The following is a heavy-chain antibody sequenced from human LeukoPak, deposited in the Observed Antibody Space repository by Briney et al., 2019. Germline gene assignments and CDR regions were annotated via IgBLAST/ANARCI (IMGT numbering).Heavy chain of an antibody. J-gene: IGHJ4*02. V-gene: IGHV3-11*06. CDR3: ARDLAISYHFDY. Sequence: PGGSLRLSCAASGFTFIDHYMDWVRQAPGKGLEWISNIRTTAEGAKYAYYADSVKGRVTISRDNSKNTLYLQMNSLRAEDTAVYYCARDLAISYHFDYWGQGTLVTVSS. D-gene: IGHD3-10*01. CDR1: GFTFIDHY. CDR2: IRTTAEGAKYA.